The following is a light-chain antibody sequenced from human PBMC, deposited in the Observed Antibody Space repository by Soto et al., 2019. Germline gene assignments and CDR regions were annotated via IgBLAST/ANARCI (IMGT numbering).Light chain of an antibody. V-gene: IGKV3-20*01. CDR3: QQYGTSPTT. J-gene: IGKJ5*01. Sequence: EIVLTQSPGTLSLSPGERATLSCRASQSVSSSYLAWYQQKPGQAPRLLIYGTSSRATGIPDRFSGSGSGTDFTLTICRLEPEDFAVYFCQQYGTSPTTFGQGTRLEIK. CDR1: QSVSSSY. CDR2: GTS.